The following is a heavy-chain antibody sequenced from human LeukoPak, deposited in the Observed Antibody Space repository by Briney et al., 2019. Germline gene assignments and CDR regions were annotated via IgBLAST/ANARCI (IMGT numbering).Heavy chain of an antibody. CDR2: IKQDGSEK. CDR3: ARGGDTAMVLPLDY. D-gene: IGHD5-18*01. Sequence: GGSLRLSCAASGFTFSSYAMSWVRQAPGKGLEWVANIKQDGSEKYYVDSVKGRFTISRDNAKNSLYLQMSSLRAEDTAVYYCARGGDTAMVLPLDYWGQGTLVTVSS. V-gene: IGHV3-7*01. CDR1: GFTFSSYA. J-gene: IGHJ4*02.